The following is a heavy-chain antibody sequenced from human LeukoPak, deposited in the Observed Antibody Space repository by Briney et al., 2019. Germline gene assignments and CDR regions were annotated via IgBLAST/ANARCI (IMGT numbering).Heavy chain of an antibody. CDR2: ISAYNGNT. CDR3: AREGYSGYDSPYFDY. D-gene: IGHD5-12*01. Sequence: ASVKVSCKASGYTFTSYGISWVRQAPGQGLEWMRWISAYNGNTNYAQKLQGRVTMTTDTSTSTAYMELRSLRSDDTAVYYCAREGYSGYDSPYFDYWGQGTLVTVSS. CDR1: GYTFTSYG. V-gene: IGHV1-18*01. J-gene: IGHJ4*02.